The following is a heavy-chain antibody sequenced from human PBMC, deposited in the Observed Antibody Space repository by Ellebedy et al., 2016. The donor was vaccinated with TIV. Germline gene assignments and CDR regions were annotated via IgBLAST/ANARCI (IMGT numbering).Heavy chain of an antibody. CDR3: ARGSSPTTTTDYGVDV. J-gene: IGHJ6*02. V-gene: IGHV1-2*02. CDR2: INPDGGGT. Sequence: ASVKVSXXASGYTFTDYYLDWVRQAPGQGLDFMGWINPDGGGTNYAEKFQGRVTMTRDTSISTAYMELSGLRSDDTAIYYCARGSSPTTTTDYGVDVWGQGTTVTVSS. CDR1: GYTFTDYY. D-gene: IGHD6-6*01.